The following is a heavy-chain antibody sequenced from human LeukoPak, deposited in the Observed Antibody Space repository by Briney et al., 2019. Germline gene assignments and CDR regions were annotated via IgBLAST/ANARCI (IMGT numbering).Heavy chain of an antibody. V-gene: IGHV4-39*07. Sequence: SETLSLTCTVSGGSISSSSYYWGWIRQPPGKGLEWIGSIYYIGSPYYNPSLKSRITISVDTSKNHFSLRLSSVTAADTAVYYCARVRGLQSAYCGGDCYSPRGAFDIWGQGTMVTVSS. D-gene: IGHD2-21*02. CDR1: GGSISSSSYY. CDR2: IYYIGSP. CDR3: ARVRGLQSAYCGGDCYSPRGAFDI. J-gene: IGHJ3*02.